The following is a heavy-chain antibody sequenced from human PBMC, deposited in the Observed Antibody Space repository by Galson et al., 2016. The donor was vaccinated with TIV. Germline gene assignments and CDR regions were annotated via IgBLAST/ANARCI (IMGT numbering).Heavy chain of an antibody. V-gene: IGHV3-30*03. CDR1: GFTFGSYG. J-gene: IGHJ5*02. Sequence: SLRLSCATSGFTFGSYGMHWVRQTPGKGLEWVSFLSYDGSEKHYADSVKGRFTISRDKGKSTLYLQMNSLRLDDTAVYYYARVFQSYWLDPWGQGTLVTVSS. CDR3: ARVFQSYWLDP. CDR2: LSYDGSEK.